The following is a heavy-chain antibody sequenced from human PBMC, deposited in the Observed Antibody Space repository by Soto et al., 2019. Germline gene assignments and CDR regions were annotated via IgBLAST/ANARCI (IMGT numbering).Heavy chain of an antibody. V-gene: IGHV1-3*05. J-gene: IGHJ4*02. D-gene: IGHD2-15*01. Sequence: QVQLVQSGTEEKKPGASLKVSCKASGYTFTSYGMHWVRQAPGQRLEWLGWINAGNGNTKCSQKFQDRVTISRDTSASTAYMELSSLRSEDTAVYYCARGESVVGDYWGQGTLVTVSS. CDR3: ARGESVVGDY. CDR1: GYTFTSYG. CDR2: INAGNGNT.